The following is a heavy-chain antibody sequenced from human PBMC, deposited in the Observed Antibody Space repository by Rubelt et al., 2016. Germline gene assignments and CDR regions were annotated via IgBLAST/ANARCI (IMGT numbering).Heavy chain of an antibody. Sequence: QVQLVQSGAEVKTPGASVKVSCKASGYTFTSYAMHWVRQAPGQRLEWMGWVNAYNGNTNYAQKPQGRVTMTTDTSTRTAYMELRSLRSDDTAVYYCARGARRYSMDPRNAFDIWGQGTMVTVSS. CDR2: VNAYNGNT. J-gene: IGHJ3*02. V-gene: IGHV1-3*01. CDR1: GYTFTSYA. CDR3: ARGARRYSMDPRNAFDI. D-gene: IGHD4-11*01.